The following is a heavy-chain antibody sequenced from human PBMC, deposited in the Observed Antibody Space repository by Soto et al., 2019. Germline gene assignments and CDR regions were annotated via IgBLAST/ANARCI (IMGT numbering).Heavy chain of an antibody. V-gene: IGHV3-30-3*01. Sequence: PVGSLRLSCAASGFTFSSYAMHWVRQAPGKGLEWVAVISYDGSNKYYADSVKGRFTISRDNSKNTLYLQMNSLRAEDTAVYYCARGNYYFDYWGQGTLVTVSS. CDR1: GFTFSSYA. CDR2: ISYDGSNK. CDR3: ARGNYYFDY. J-gene: IGHJ4*02.